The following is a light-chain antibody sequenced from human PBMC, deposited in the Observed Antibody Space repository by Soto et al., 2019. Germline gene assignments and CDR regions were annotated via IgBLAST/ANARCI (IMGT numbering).Light chain of an antibody. CDR2: DAS. CDR1: QSVSSY. Sequence: EIVLTQSPATLSLSPGERATLSCRASQSVSSYLAWYQQKPGQAPRLLIYDASNRATGIPARFSASGSGTDFALTISSLAPDEFPGYYCQKRRNWLCTFGQETKVEIK. V-gene: IGKV3-11*01. CDR3: QKRRNWLCT. J-gene: IGKJ1*01.